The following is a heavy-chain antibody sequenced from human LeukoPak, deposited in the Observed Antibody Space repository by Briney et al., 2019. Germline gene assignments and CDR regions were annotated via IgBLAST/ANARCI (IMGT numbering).Heavy chain of an antibody. Sequence: SVKVSCKASGGTFSSYAISWVRQAPGQGLEWMGGIIPIFGTANYAQKFQGRVTITADKSTSTAYMELSSLRSEDTAVYYCTRDCYYDFWSGYYVPHDVFDIWGQGTMVTVSS. CDR1: GGTFSSYA. J-gene: IGHJ3*02. CDR3: TRDCYYDFWSGYYVPHDVFDI. V-gene: IGHV1-69*06. D-gene: IGHD3-3*01. CDR2: IIPIFGTA.